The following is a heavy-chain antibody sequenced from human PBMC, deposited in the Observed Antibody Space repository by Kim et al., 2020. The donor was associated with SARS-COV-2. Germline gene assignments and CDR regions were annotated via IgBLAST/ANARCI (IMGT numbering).Heavy chain of an antibody. CDR2: INRKSDST. CDR1: EFTFGDYG. V-gene: IGHV3-20*01. Sequence: GGSLRLSCAASEFTFGDYGMSWVRQVPGKGLEWVAGINRKSDSTGYADSVKGRFTISRDNAKNSLYLQLNSLRAEDTAFYHCVGGCVGGPFDLWG. J-gene: IGHJ3*01. D-gene: IGHD3-10*01. CDR3: VGGCVGGPFDL.